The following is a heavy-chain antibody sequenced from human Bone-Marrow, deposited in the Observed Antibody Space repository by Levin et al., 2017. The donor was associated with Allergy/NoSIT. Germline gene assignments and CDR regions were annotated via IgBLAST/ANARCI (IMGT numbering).Heavy chain of an antibody. D-gene: IGHD2-2*01. V-gene: IGHV3-23*01. CDR2: INPSGHFT. Sequence: PGESLKISCAASGFSFGDNTMNWVRQAPGKGLEWVSIINPSGHFTYYTDSVKGRFTVSRDNSRNTLYLQMNSLTAEDTAVYYCAKRGPFCISSNCYAFDYWGQGTLVTVSS. CDR1: GFSFGDNT. J-gene: IGHJ4*02. CDR3: AKRGPFCISSNCYAFDY.